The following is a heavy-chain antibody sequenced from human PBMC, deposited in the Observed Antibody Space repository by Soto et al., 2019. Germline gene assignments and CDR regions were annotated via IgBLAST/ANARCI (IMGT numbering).Heavy chain of an antibody. Sequence: QVQLVQSGAEVKKPGASVKVSCKASGYTFTSYGISWVREAPGQGLEWVGWISAYNGNTNYAQKLQDRVTMPTDTSTSTAYMELRSLRSDDTAVYYCARDWSSIAAAGTEGDYWGQGTLVTVSS. CDR1: GYTFTSYG. V-gene: IGHV1-18*01. CDR3: ARDWSSIAAAGTEGDY. J-gene: IGHJ4*02. D-gene: IGHD6-13*01. CDR2: ISAYNGNT.